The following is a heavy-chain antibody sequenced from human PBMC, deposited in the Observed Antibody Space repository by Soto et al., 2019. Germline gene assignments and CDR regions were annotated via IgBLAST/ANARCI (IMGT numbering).Heavy chain of an antibody. D-gene: IGHD1-1*01. J-gene: IGHJ4*02. CDR1: GYAFTTYG. V-gene: IGHV1-18*01. CDR3: ARGRYGDY. CDR2: ISAHNGDT. Sequence: QVHLVQSGAEVKKPGASVKVSCQGSGYAFTTYGITWVRQAPGQGLEWRGWISAHNGDTNYAQKLQGRLTVTRATSTSTAYMELRSLRYDDTAVYYCARGRYGDYWGQGALVTVSS.